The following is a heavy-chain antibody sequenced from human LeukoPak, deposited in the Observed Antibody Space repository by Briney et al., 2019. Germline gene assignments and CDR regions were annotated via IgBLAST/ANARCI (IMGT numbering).Heavy chain of an antibody. Sequence: SVKVSCKASGGTFSGYTISWVRQAPGQGLEWMGRIIPILGIANYAQKFQGRVTITADKSTSTAYMELSSLRSEDTAVYYCARLAIGVVEYYFDYWGQGTLVTVSS. D-gene: IGHD3-3*01. J-gene: IGHJ4*02. V-gene: IGHV1-69*02. CDR3: ARLAIGVVEYYFDY. CDR1: GGTFSGYT. CDR2: IIPILGIA.